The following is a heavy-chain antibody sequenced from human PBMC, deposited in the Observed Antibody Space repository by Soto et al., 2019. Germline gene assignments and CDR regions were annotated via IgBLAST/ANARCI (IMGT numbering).Heavy chain of an antibody. CDR2: IYYSGST. CDR3: ATSRPSYGEDYYYGMDV. Sequence: PSETLSLTCTVSGGSISSGDYYWSWIRQPPGKGLEWIGYIYYSGSTYYNPSLKSRVTISVDTSKNQSSLKLSSVTAADTAVYYCATSRPSYGEDYYYGMDVWGQGTTVTVSS. CDR1: GGSISSGDYY. D-gene: IGHD3-10*01. J-gene: IGHJ6*02. V-gene: IGHV4-30-4*02.